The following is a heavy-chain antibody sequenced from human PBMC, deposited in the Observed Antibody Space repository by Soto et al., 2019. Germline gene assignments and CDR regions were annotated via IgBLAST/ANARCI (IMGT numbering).Heavy chain of an antibody. V-gene: IGHV3-11*01. J-gene: IGHJ4*02. CDR1: GFTFSDYY. CDR2: ISSSGSTI. D-gene: IGHD6-19*01. Sequence: GGSLRLSCAASGFTFSDYYVSWIRQAPGKGLEWVSYISSSGSTIYYADSVKGRFTISRDNAKNSLYLQMNSLRAEDTAVYYCARDIPKPGIAVAGTGLDYWGQGTLVTVPQ. CDR3: ARDIPKPGIAVAGTGLDY.